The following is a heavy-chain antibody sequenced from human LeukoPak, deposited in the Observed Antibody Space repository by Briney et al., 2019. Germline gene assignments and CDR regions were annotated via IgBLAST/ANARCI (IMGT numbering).Heavy chain of an antibody. Sequence: GGSLRLSCAASEFTVSSNYVSWVRQAPGKGLEWVSVIYSGDTTYYADSVKGRFTISRDNSKNTLYLQINSLSAEDTAVYYCARTFVSGDGYKVGYFDYWGQGTLVTVSS. CDR3: ARTFVSGDGYKVGYFDY. D-gene: IGHD5-24*01. CDR2: IYSGDTT. J-gene: IGHJ4*02. V-gene: IGHV3-53*01. CDR1: EFTVSSNY.